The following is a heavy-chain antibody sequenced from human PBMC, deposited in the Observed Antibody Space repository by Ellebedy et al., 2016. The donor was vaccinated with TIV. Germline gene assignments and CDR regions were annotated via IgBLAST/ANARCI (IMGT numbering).Heavy chain of an antibody. D-gene: IGHD3-16*01. CDR2: VSANNGDT. V-gene: IGHV1-18*01. J-gene: IGHJ5*02. Sequence: AASVKVSCKASGYTFASYGVSWVRQAPGQGLEWMGWVSANNGDTNYAQKLQGRVTFTSDTSASTAYMELSSLRSEDTAVYYCARDKPGGDNWFDPWGQGTLVTVSS. CDR1: GYTFASYG. CDR3: ARDKPGGDNWFDP.